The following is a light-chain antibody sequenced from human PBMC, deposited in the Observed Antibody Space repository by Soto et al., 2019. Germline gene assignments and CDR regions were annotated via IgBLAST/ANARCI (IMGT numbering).Light chain of an antibody. CDR2: DVA. CDR1: SSDVGGSNF. Sequence: QSALTQPASVSDSPGQSITISCTGTSSDVGGSNFVSWYQQHPGKPPKLIIYDVANRPSGVSNRFSGSKSGSTASLIISRLQTEDEAEYYCVSYTPSTTYVFGTGTKLTVL. V-gene: IGLV2-14*03. J-gene: IGLJ1*01. CDR3: VSYTPSTTYV.